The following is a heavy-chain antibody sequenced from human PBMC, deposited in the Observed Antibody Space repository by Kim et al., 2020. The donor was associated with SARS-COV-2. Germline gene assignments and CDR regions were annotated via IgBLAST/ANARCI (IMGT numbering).Heavy chain of an antibody. CDR3: ARDQGTYGDTDFDY. D-gene: IGHD4-17*01. CDR2: ISAYNGNT. J-gene: IGHJ4*02. V-gene: IGHV1-18*01. Sequence: ASVKVSCKASGYTFTSYGISWVRQAPGQGLEWMGWISAYNGNTNYAQKLQGRVTMTTDTSTSTAYMELRSLRSDDTAVYYCARDQGTYGDTDFDYWGQGTLVTVSS. CDR1: GYTFTSYG.